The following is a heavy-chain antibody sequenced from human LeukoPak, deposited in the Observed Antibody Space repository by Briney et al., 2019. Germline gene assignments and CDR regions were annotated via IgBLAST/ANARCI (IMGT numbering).Heavy chain of an antibody. V-gene: IGHV1-2*04. J-gene: IGHJ3*02. D-gene: IGHD6-13*01. Sequence: ASVKVSCKASGYTFTGYYMHWVRQAPGQGLEWMGWINPNSGGTNYAQKFQGWVTMTRDTSISTAYMELSRLRSDDTAVYYCARDLSAGGSPEGKNTFDIRGQGIMVTVSS. CDR1: GYTFTGYY. CDR3: ARDLSAGGSPEGKNTFDI. CDR2: INPNSGGT.